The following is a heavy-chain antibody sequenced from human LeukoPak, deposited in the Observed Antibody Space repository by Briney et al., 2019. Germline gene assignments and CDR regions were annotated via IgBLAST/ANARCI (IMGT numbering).Heavy chain of an antibody. CDR3: ARGGAARPDY. D-gene: IGHD6-6*01. J-gene: IGHJ4*02. V-gene: IGHV3-48*01. CDR1: GFTFSNYG. Sequence: GGSLRLSCAGSGFTFSNYGMDWVRQAPGKGLEWISYISSSSSSIDYADSVKGRFTISRDNAKNSVFLKMNSLRVEDTAVYYCARGGAARPDYWGQGTLVTVSS. CDR2: ISSSSSSI.